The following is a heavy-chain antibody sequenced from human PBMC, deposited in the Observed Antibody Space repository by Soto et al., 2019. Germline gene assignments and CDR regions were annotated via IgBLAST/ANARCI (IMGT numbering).Heavy chain of an antibody. Sequence: ASVKVSCKASGYTFTSYAMHWVRQAPGQRLERKGWINAGNGNTKYSQKFQGRVTITRDTSASTAYMELSSLRSEDTAVYYCARDPLLWFGSYYFDYWGQGTLVTVSS. D-gene: IGHD3-10*01. CDR2: INAGNGNT. J-gene: IGHJ4*02. V-gene: IGHV1-3*01. CDR1: GYTFTSYA. CDR3: ARDPLLWFGSYYFDY.